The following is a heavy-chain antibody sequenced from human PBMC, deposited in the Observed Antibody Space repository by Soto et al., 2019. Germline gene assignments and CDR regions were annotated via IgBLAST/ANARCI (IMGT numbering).Heavy chain of an antibody. CDR2: IYHSGRT. Sequence: QVQLQESGPRLVKPSGTLSLTCAVSGASISSTNWWSWVRQPPGKGLEWIGEIYHSGRTNYNSSLKSRVTISVDKSKNLFSLNLSSVTAADTAVYYCVTLVVGSYYFAFWGQGTLVTVSS. CDR3: VTLVVGSYYFAF. V-gene: IGHV4-4*02. CDR1: GASISSTNW. D-gene: IGHD3-22*01. J-gene: IGHJ4*02.